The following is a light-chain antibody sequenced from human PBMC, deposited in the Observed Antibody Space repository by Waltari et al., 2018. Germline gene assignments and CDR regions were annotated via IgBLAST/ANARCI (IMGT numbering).Light chain of an antibody. CDR3: SSYTRSSTWV. CDR2: DVR. V-gene: IGLV2-14*03. J-gene: IGLJ3*02. CDR1: SSDVGGYTS. Sequence: QSALTQPASVSGSPGQSITITCTGTSSDVGGYTSASWYQQHPGKAPKLMSYDVRNRPSAVSDRFSGSKSGNTASRTISGLQAEDEADYYCSSYTRSSTWVFGGGTKLTVL.